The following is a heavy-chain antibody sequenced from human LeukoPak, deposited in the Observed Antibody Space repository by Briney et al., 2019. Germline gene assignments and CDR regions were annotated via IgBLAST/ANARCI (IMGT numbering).Heavy chain of an antibody. D-gene: IGHD3-16*01. CDR2: ISTYNGNT. CDR3: SRDGGLY. Sequence: ASVKVSFKASGYTFTGYYMHWVRQAPGQGLEWVGWISTYNGNTDYPQKLQGRVTLTTDTSTSTAYMELRSLRSDDTAVYYCSRDGGLYWGQGTLVTVSS. J-gene: IGHJ4*02. CDR1: GYTFTGYY. V-gene: IGHV1-18*04.